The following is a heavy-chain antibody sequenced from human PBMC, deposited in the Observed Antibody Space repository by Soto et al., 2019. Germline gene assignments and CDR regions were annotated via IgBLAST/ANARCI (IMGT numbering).Heavy chain of an antibody. Sequence: SVKVSCKASGGTFSSYAISWVRQAPGQGLEWMGGIIPIFGTANYAQKFQGRVTITADESTSTAYMELSSLRSEDTAVYYCARGSLVGYCSGGSCYSHAFDIWGQGTMVTVSS. D-gene: IGHD2-15*01. CDR3: ARGSLVGYCSGGSCYSHAFDI. J-gene: IGHJ3*02. CDR2: IIPIFGTA. CDR1: GGTFSSYA. V-gene: IGHV1-69*13.